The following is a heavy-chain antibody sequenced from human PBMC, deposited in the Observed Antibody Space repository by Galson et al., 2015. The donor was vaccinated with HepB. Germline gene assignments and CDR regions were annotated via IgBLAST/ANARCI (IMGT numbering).Heavy chain of an antibody. Sequence: QSGAEVKKPGESLKISCKGSGYSFTSYWIGWVRQMPGKGLEWMGIIYPGDSDTRYSPSFQGQVTISADKSISTAYLQWSSLKASDTAMYYCARHSSGVSPRRYFDYWGQGTLVTVSS. CDR2: IYPGDSDT. D-gene: IGHD3-10*01. V-gene: IGHV5-51*01. CDR3: ARHSSGVSPRRYFDY. J-gene: IGHJ4*02. CDR1: GYSFTSYW.